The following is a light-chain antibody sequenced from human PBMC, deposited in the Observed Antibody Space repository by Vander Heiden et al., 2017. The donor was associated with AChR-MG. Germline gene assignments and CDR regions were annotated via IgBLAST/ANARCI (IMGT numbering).Light chain of an antibody. V-gene: IGLV1-40*01. CDR3: QSYDSSLSGWV. CDR1: SPNIAAGYD. Sequence: QSVLTQPPSVSGAPGQRVTISCTGSSPNIAAGYDVKWYQERPGTAPKLLIYGNTNRPSGVPDRFSGSKSGTSASLAITGLQAEDEADYYCQSYDSSLSGWVFGGGTKLTVL. J-gene: IGLJ3*02. CDR2: GNT.